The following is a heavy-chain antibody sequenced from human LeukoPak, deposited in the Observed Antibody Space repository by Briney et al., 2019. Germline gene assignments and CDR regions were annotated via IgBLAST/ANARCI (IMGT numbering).Heavy chain of an antibody. D-gene: IGHD5-18*01. V-gene: IGHV3-30*02. CDR1: GSSFAAYS. J-gene: IGHJ4*02. Sequence: PGGSLRLSCAASGSSFAAYSLIWVRQAPGKGLEWVAFIRYDGSNKYYVDSAKGRFTISRDNSKNTLYLQMNSLRAEDTAVYSCAKGYSDSWSGVFDYWGQGTLVTVSP. CDR3: AKGYSDSWSGVFDY. CDR2: IRYDGSNK.